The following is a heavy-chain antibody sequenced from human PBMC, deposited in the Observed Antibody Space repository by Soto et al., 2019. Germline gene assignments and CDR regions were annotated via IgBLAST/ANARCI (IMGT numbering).Heavy chain of an antibody. CDR1: GFTFSSYS. CDR3: ARDLSAGDHDYYYGMDV. Sequence: EVQLVESGGGLVQPGGSLRLSCAASGFTFSSYSMNWVRQAPGKGLEWGSYISSSSSTIYYADSVKGRFTISRDNAKNSLYLQMNRLRDEDTAVSYCARDLSAGDHDYYYGMDVWGQGTTVTVSS. V-gene: IGHV3-48*02. J-gene: IGHJ6*02. D-gene: IGHD7-27*01. CDR2: ISSSSSTI.